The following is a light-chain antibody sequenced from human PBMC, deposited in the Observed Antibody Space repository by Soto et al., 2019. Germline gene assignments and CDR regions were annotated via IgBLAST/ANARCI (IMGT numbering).Light chain of an antibody. CDR2: VNSDGSH. CDR3: QTWGNGIVV. V-gene: IGLV4-69*01. CDR1: SGHSYYA. J-gene: IGLJ2*01. Sequence: QLVLTQSPSASASLGASVKLTCTLSSGHSYYAIAWHQQQPEKGPRYLMNVNSDGSHSKGDGIPDRFSGSSSGAERYLTISSIQSEDEADYYCQTWGNGIVVFGGGTKVTVL.